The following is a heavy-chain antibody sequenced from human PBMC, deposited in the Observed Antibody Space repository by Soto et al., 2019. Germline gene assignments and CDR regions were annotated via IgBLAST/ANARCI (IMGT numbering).Heavy chain of an antibody. CDR2: ISSSSSTI. CDR3: AREGYDYVWGSYRYSLNWFDP. J-gene: IGHJ5*02. Sequence: EVQLVESGGGLVQPGGSLRLSSAASGFTFSSYSMNWVRQAPGKGLEWVSYISSSSSTIYYADSVKGRFTISRDNAKNSLYLQMNSLRDEDTAVYYCAREGYDYVWGSYRYSLNWFDPWGQGTLVTVFS. CDR1: GFTFSSYS. D-gene: IGHD3-16*02. V-gene: IGHV3-48*02.